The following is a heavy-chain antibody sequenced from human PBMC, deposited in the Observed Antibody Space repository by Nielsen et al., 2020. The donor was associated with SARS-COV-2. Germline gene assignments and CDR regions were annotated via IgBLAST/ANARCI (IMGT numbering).Heavy chain of an antibody. J-gene: IGHJ5*02. CDR3: ARQGYCSSTSCYRRGVDWFDP. Sequence: GGSLRLSCKGSGYSFTSYWISWVRQMPGKGLEWMGRIDPSDSYTNYSPSFQGHVTISADKSISTAYLQWSSLKASDTAMYYCARQGYCSSTSCYRRGVDWFDPWGQGTLVTVSS. D-gene: IGHD2-2*01. CDR2: IDPSDSYT. V-gene: IGHV5-10-1*01. CDR1: GYSFTSYW.